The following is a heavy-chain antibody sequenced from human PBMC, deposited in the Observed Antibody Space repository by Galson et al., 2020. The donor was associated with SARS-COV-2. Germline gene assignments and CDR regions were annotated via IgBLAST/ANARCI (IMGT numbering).Heavy chain of an antibody. CDR2: ISSYNGNT. CDR1: GYTFTNYG. Sequence: ASVQVSCKASGYTFTNYGISWVRQAPGQGLEWMGWISSYNGNTNYAQKFQGRVTMTSDTSTSTAYMELRSLRSDDTAVYYCARSGATPYYDSWSGYFDYYYYAMDVWGQGTSVTVSS. V-gene: IGHV1-18*01. J-gene: IGHJ6*02. D-gene: IGHD3-3*01. CDR3: ARSGATPYYDSWSGYFDYYYYAMDV.